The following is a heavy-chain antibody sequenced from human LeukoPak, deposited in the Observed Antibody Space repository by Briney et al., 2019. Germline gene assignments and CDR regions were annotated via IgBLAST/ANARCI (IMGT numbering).Heavy chain of an antibody. CDR1: GYTFTGYY. D-gene: IGHD3-10*01. CDR3: AREEALLWFGDRTPTNWFDP. J-gene: IGHJ5*02. Sequence: ASVTVSCKASGYTFTGYYMHWVRQAPGQGLEWMGWINPNSGGTNYAQKFQGRVTMTRDTSISTAYMELSRLRSDDTAVYYCAREEALLWFGDRTPTNWFDPWGQGTLVTVSS. CDR2: INPNSGGT. V-gene: IGHV1-2*02.